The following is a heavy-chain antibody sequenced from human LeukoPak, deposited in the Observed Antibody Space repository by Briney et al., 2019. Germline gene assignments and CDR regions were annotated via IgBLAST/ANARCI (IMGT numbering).Heavy chain of an antibody. Sequence: ASVKVSCKASGYTFSNYAINWVRQAPGQGLEWMGWINTKTGNPTYAQGFTGPLVFSLDTSVTTAYLQISSLEAEDTAVYYCARDNGYCSGDTCLDAFDIWGQGTMVTVSS. D-gene: IGHD2-15*01. CDR2: INTKTGNP. J-gene: IGHJ3*02. V-gene: IGHV7-4-1*02. CDR1: GYTFSNYA. CDR3: ARDNGYCSGDTCLDAFDI.